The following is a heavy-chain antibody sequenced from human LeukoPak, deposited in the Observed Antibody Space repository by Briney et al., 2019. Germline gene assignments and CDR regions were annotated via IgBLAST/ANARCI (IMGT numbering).Heavy chain of an antibody. CDR3: ARRGSNWGYYFDY. D-gene: IGHD7-27*01. CDR1: GGSISGYY. CDR2: ISYSGST. Sequence: SETLSLTCTVSGGSISGYYRSWIRQPPGKGLEWTGYISYSGSTNYNPSLKSRVTISVDTSKNQFSLKLSSVTAADTAVYYCARRGSNWGYYFDYWGQGTLVTVSS. V-gene: IGHV4-59*08. J-gene: IGHJ4*02.